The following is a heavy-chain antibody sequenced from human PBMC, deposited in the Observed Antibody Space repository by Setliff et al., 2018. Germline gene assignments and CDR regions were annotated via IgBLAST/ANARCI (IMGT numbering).Heavy chain of an antibody. Sequence: GGSLRLSCAASRFIFSTYSMNWVRQAPGKGLEWVSYITSGSSTIYYADSVKGRFTISRDNAKNSLYLQMNSLRAEDTAVYYCARDLSPYYGSGSYPYNFDYWGQGTLVTVSS. CDR2: ITSGSSTI. D-gene: IGHD3-10*01. CDR3: ARDLSPYYGSGSYPYNFDY. CDR1: RFIFSTYS. V-gene: IGHV3-48*01. J-gene: IGHJ4*02.